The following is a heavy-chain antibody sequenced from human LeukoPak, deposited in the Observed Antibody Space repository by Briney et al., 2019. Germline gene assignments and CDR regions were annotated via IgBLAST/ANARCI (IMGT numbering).Heavy chain of an antibody. CDR3: ARGRPHGNDY. Sequence: PGGSLRLSCAASGFTFSSYWMNWVRQAPGKGLVWVSRIVSDGSSTTYADSVKGRFSISRDSAKNTLYLQMNSLRVEDTAVYYCARGRPHGNDYWGQGTLVTVSS. J-gene: IGHJ4*02. D-gene: IGHD4-23*01. V-gene: IGHV3-74*01. CDR2: IVSDGSST. CDR1: GFTFSSYW.